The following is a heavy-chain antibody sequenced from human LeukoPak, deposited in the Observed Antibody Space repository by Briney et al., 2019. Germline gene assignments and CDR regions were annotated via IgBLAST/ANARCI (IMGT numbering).Heavy chain of an antibody. CDR2: IYTSGST. Sequence: SETLSLTCTVSGVSISSGSYYWSWIRQPAGKGLEWIGRIYTSGSTNYNPSLKSRVTISVDTSKNQFSLKLSSVTAADTAVYYCAREEYQLLGTYYYYYMDVWGKGTTVTVSS. D-gene: IGHD2-2*01. CDR1: GVSISSGSYY. V-gene: IGHV4-61*02. J-gene: IGHJ6*03. CDR3: AREEYQLLGTYYYYYMDV.